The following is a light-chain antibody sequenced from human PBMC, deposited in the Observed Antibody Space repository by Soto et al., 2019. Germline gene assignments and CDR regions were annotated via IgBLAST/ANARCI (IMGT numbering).Light chain of an antibody. CDR2: GAS. CDR3: HQYGSSQT. J-gene: IGKJ1*01. CDR1: QTVGSSF. V-gene: IGKV3-20*01. Sequence: EIGLTQSPGTLSLSPRERATLSCWASQTVGSSFLAWFKHKPGQAPRLLIYGASTRATGIPDRLSGSGSGTEFTLTISRMEPEDFAVYYCHQYGSSQTFGHGTKVDIK.